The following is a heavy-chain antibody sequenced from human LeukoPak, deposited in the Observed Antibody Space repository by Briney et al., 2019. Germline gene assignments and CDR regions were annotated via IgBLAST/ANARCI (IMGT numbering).Heavy chain of an antibody. CDR2: INNGGGT. J-gene: IGHJ3*02. CDR3: ARDGPYSAYAGNGFDI. V-gene: IGHV3-53*01. Sequence: GGSLRLSCAASGFTVSSYYMSWVRQAPGKALEWVSIINNGGGTYYADSVKGRFTISRDSSKNTLNLQMNSLRAVDTAVYYCARDGPYSAYAGNGFDIWGQGTMVTVSS. CDR1: GFTVSSYY. D-gene: IGHD5-12*01.